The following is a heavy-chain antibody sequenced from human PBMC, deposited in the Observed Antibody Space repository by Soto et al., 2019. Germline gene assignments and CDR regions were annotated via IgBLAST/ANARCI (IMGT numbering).Heavy chain of an antibody. D-gene: IGHD1-7*01. V-gene: IGHV3-73*02. CDR1: GFTFSGSA. Sequence: EVQLVESGGDLVQPGGSLKLSCAASGFTFSGSAMHWVRQASGKGLEWVGHIRRRAKNYATVYAASVKGRFIISRDDSKNTAYLQINTLKTDDPAVYYCTSTFAGTDYFSPYFDYWRQGTLVTVSS. CDR2: IRRRAKNYAT. J-gene: IGHJ4*02. CDR3: TSTFAGTDYFSPYFDY.